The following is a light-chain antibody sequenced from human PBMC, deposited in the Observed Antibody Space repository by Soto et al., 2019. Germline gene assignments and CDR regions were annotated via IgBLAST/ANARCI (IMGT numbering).Light chain of an antibody. CDR1: QSVSSTY. CDR3: QQWGSSSWT. V-gene: IGKV3-20*01. Sequence: TQSPVTLSLSPGERATLYCRASQSVSSTYLAWYQQKPGQAPRLLIYGASTRATVIPDRFSGSGSGTDFTLTISRLETEDFAVYYCQQWGSSSWTFGQGTKVDIK. CDR2: GAS. J-gene: IGKJ1*01.